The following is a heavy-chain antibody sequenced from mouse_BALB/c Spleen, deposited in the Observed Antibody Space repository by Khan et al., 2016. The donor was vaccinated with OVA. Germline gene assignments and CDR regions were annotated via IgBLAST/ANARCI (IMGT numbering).Heavy chain of an antibody. CDR1: GDSITSGY. CDR3: AGTSYYGKYYFDY. J-gene: IGHJ2*01. CDR2: LSYSGRT. V-gene: IGHV3-8*02. Sequence: EVQLQESGPSLVKPSQTLSLTCSVTGDSITSGYWNWIRKFPGNKLEYMGYLSYSGRTYYNPSLKSRISITRDTSKNQHYLQLTSMTIEDSATYYCAGTSYYGKYYFDYWGQGTTLTGSS. D-gene: IGHD2-10*01.